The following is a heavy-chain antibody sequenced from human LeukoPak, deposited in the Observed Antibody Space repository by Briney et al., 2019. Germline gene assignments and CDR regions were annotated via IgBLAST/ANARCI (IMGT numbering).Heavy chain of an antibody. V-gene: IGHV3-49*04. CDR1: GFTFGDYA. CDR3: TRVQRGGDFYGDTFLYYYYMDV. D-gene: IGHD2-21*02. CDR2: IRSKAYGGTT. Sequence: GGSLRLSCTASGFTFGDYAMSWVRQAPGKGLEWVGFIRSKAYGGTTEYAASVKGRFTISRDDSKSIAYLQMNSLKTEDTAVYYRTRVQRGGDFYGDTFLYYYYMDVWGKGTTVTISS. J-gene: IGHJ6*03.